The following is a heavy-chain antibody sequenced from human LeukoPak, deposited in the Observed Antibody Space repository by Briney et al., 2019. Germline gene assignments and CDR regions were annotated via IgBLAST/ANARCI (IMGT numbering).Heavy chain of an antibody. Sequence: GGSLRLSCAASGFTFSSYAMSWVRQAPGKRLEWVSAISGSGGSTYYADSVKGRFTISRDNSKNTLYLQMNSLRAEDTPVYYSAKERRPGGWFDPWGPGALVTVSS. J-gene: IGHJ5*02. CDR3: AKERRPGGWFDP. V-gene: IGHV3-23*01. CDR2: ISGSGGST. D-gene: IGHD3-10*01. CDR1: GFTFSSYA.